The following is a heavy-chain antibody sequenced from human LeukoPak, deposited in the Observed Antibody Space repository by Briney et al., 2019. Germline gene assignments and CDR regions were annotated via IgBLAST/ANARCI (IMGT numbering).Heavy chain of an antibody. CDR3: ARVGAQWLGFYYFDY. CDR1: GGSFSVPSYY. V-gene: IGHV4-61*02. CDR2: IYTSGST. Sequence: PSQTLSLTCTVSGGSFSVPSYYWSWIRQPAGKGLEWIGRIYTSGSTNYNPSLKSRVTISVDTSKNQFSLKLSSVTAADTAVYYCARVGAQWLGFYYFDYWGQGTLVTVSS. J-gene: IGHJ4*02. D-gene: IGHD6-19*01.